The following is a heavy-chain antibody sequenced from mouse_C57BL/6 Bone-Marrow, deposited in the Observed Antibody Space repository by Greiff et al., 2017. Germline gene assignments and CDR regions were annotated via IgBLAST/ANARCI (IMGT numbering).Heavy chain of an antibody. CDR3: ARYGFAWVAY. Sequence: QVQLQQPGAELVKPGASVKMSCKASGYTFTSYWITWVKQRPGQGLEWIGDIYPGSGSTNYNEKFKSKATLTVDTSSCTAYKQHSSLTSEDSAVYYCARYGFAWVAYWGQGTLVTVSA. V-gene: IGHV1-55*01. D-gene: IGHD2-2*01. J-gene: IGHJ3*01. CDR1: GYTFTSYW. CDR2: IYPGSGST.